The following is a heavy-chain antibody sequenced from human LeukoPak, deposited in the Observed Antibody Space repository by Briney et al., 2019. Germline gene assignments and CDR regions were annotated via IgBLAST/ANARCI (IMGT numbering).Heavy chain of an antibody. J-gene: IGHJ4*02. V-gene: IGHV3-30*03. D-gene: IGHD3-3*01. Sequence: PGRSLRLSCAASGFIFSTYGLHWVRRAPGKGLEWVAVIAYDGSHKYYADSVKGRITISRDNSKNTLYLQMNSLRAEDTAVYYCARDSGSAYYGVDFWGQGTLVTVSS. CDR2: IAYDGSHK. CDR3: ARDSGSAYYGVDF. CDR1: GFIFSTYG.